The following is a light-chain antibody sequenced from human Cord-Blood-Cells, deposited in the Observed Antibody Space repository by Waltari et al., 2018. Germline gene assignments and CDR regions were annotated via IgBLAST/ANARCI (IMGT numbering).Light chain of an antibody. V-gene: IGLV2-8*01. CDR2: EVS. CDR1: SSAVGGFNS. Sequence: QSALTQPPSASGSPGQSVTISCTGTSSAVGGFNSVSWYQQHPGQAPKLMIYEVSKRPSGVPDRFSGSKSGNTASLTVSGLQAEDEADYYCSSYAGSNNLVFGGGTKLTVI. CDR3: SSYAGSNNLV. J-gene: IGLJ2*01.